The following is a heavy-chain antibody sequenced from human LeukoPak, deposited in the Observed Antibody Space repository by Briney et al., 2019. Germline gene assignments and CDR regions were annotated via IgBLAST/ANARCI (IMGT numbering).Heavy chain of an antibody. D-gene: IGHD3-9*01. Sequence: GGSLRLSCLVSGFTFRSLDMHWARQAPGKGLEYVSSISPNGGSTYYLDSVKGRFTISRDNSKNTLFLQMSSLRVEDTAVYYCVKDRAIDYWGQGTLVTVSS. V-gene: IGHV3-64D*09. CDR1: GFTFRSLD. J-gene: IGHJ4*02. CDR2: ISPNGGST. CDR3: VKDRAIDY.